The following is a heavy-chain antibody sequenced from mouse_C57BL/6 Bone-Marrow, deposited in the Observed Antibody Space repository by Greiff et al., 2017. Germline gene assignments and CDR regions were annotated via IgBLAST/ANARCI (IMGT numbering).Heavy chain of an antibody. V-gene: IGHV1-85*01. CDR1: GYTFTSYE. D-gene: IGHD1-1*01. CDR2: IYPRDGSN. J-gene: IGHJ3*01. CDR3: ARSPYYNGSSWFAY. Sequence: QVQLQQSGPELVKPGASVKLSCKASGYTFTSYEINWVKQRPGQGLEWIGGIYPRDGSNKYNEKFKGKATLTVERSSSTAFMRLHCLTSAVSAFYFCARSPYYNGSSWFAYWGQGTLVTVSA.